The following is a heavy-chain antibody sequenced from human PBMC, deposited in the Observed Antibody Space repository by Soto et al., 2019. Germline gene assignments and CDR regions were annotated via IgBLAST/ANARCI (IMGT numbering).Heavy chain of an antibody. CDR2: LIPIFGTT. CDR1: GGTFRSNA. CDR3: ARLPRFFYGSGYGMDV. V-gene: IGHV1-69*01. J-gene: IGHJ6*02. Sequence: QVQLVQSGTEVQKPGSSVKVSCKASGGTFRSNAISWVRQAPGQGLEWMGGLIPIFGTTNYAQKFQGRVTITGGESASTAYMELSSLRSDDTAVDYWARLPRFFYGSGYGMDVWGQGTKVTVSS. D-gene: IGHD3-10*01.